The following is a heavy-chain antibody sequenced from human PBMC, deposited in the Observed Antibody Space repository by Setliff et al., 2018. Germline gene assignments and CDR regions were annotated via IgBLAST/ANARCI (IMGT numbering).Heavy chain of an antibody. V-gene: IGHV3-7*03. CDR3: ARDGSGWSQH. CDR1: GFSFSSFW. CDR2: IKRDGSER. D-gene: IGHD6-19*01. J-gene: IGHJ1*01. Sequence: GGSLRLSCAASGFSFSSFWMTWVRQAPGKGLEWVANIKRDGSERYYVGSVRGRFTISRDNAKNSVYLQMNDLRAEDTARYYCARDGSGWSQHWGQGTVVTVSS.